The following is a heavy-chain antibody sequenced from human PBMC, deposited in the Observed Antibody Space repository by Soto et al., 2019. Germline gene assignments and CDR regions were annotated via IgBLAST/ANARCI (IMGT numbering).Heavy chain of an antibody. CDR2: MNPNSGNT. CDR1: GYTLACYD. D-gene: IGHD2-8*01. Sequence: TSVTLSCKASGYTLACYDSNWVRQATGQGLEWMGWMNPNSGNTGYAQKFQGRVTMTRNTSISTAYMELSSLRSEDTAVYYCARASRGCTNGVCFYYYYYMDVWGKGTTVTVSS. CDR3: ARASRGCTNGVCFYYYYYMDV. J-gene: IGHJ6*03. V-gene: IGHV1-8*01.